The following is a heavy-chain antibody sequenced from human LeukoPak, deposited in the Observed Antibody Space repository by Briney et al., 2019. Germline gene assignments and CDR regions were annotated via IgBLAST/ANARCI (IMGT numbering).Heavy chain of an antibody. D-gene: IGHD4-17*01. V-gene: IGHV4-59*01. CDR1: GGSFSSYY. Sequence: PSETLSLTCTVSGGSFSSYYWTWIRQPPGKGLEWIGYIDHGGSTNYNPSLRSHVSISSDTSKIQFSLERTSVTAADTAVYYCARLKATVSIHAYFDSWGQGTLVTVSS. CDR3: ARLKATVSIHAYFDS. J-gene: IGHJ4*02. CDR2: IDHGGST.